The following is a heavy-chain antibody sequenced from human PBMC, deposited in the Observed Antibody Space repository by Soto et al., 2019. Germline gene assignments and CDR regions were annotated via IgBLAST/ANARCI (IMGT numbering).Heavy chain of an antibody. CDR1: GYSFTSYW. CDR3: ALFTVTLSDVFDI. J-gene: IGHJ3*02. V-gene: IGHV5-51*01. CDR2: IYPGDSDT. D-gene: IGHD3-16*01. Sequence: GESLKISCKGSGYSFTSYWIGWVRQMPGKGLEWMGIIYPGDSDTRYSPSFQGQVTISADKSISTAYLQWSSLKASDTAMYYCALFTVTLSDVFDIWGQGTMVTVSS.